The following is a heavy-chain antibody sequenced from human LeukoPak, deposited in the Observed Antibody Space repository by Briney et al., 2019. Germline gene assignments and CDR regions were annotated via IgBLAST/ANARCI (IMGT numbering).Heavy chain of an antibody. CDR1: GYTFTSYY. D-gene: IGHD2-2*02. J-gene: IGHJ5*02. Sequence: VASVKVSCKASGYTFTSYYMHWVRRAPGQGLEWMGIINPSGGSTSYAQKFQGRVTMTRDMSTSTVYMELSSLRSEDTAVYYCARRLGYCSSTSCYTWGNWFDPWGQGTLVTVSS. CDR3: ARRLGYCSSTSCYTWGNWFDP. V-gene: IGHV1-46*01. CDR2: INPSGGST.